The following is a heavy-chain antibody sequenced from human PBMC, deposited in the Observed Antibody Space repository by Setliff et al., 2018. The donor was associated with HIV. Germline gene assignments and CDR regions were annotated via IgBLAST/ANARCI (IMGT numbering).Heavy chain of an antibody. J-gene: IGHJ6*03. Sequence: SETLSLTCAVSGGSISSAYWSWVRKPPGKGLEWIGYIYTSGSTNYNPSLMSRVTIAVDTSKNQISLKLSSVTAADTAGYYCASLDGSESPYIYYYYMDVWGEGTAVTVSS. CDR2: IYTSGST. D-gene: IGHD3-10*01. CDR3: ASLDGSESPYIYYYYMDV. V-gene: IGHV4-4*08. CDR1: GGSISSAY.